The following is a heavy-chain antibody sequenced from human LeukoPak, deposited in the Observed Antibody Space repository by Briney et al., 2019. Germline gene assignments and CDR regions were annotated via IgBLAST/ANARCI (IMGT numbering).Heavy chain of an antibody. CDR1: GFTFSNYW. CDR2: INSDGSST. J-gene: IGHJ6*02. CDR3: ARDYGRSRDYGMDV. Sequence: GGSLRLSCAASGFTFSNYWMHWVRQAPGKGLVWVSRINSDGSSTTYADSVKGRFTISRANAKNTLYLQMNSLRAEDTAVYYCARDYGRSRDYGMDVWGQGTTVTVSS. D-gene: IGHD3-10*01. V-gene: IGHV3-74*03.